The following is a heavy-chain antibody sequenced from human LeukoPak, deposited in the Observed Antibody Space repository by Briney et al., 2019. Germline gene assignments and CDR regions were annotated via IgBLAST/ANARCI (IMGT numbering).Heavy chain of an antibody. V-gene: IGHV1-2*02. CDR2: INPNSGGT. CDR3: ARDGGRDGYADYFDY. J-gene: IGHJ4*02. CDR1: GYTFTGYY. Sequence: ASVNVSCKASGYTFTGYYMHWVRQAPGQGLEWMGWINPNSGGTNYAQKFQGRVTVTRDTSISTAYMELSRLRSDDTAVYYCARDGGRDGYADYFDYWGQGTLVTVSS. D-gene: IGHD5-24*01.